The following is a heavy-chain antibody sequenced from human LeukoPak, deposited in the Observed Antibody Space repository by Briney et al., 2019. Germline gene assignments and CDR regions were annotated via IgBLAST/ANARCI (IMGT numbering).Heavy chain of an antibody. CDR2: TYYRSKWYY. CDR3: AREEVSGWPLDY. D-gene: IGHD6-19*01. V-gene: IGHV6-1*01. Sequence: SQTLSLTCAISGDSVSSNSAAWNWIRQSPSRGLEWLGRTYYRSKWYYDCAISVKSRITINPDTSKNQFSLQLNSVTPEDTAVYYCAREEVSGWPLDYWGQGTLVTVSS. J-gene: IGHJ4*02. CDR1: GDSVSSNSAA.